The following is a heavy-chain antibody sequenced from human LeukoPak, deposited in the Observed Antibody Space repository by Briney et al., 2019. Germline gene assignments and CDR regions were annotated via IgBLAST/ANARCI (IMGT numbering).Heavy chain of an antibody. Sequence: GASVKVSCKASGGTFSSYAISWVRQAPGHGLEWMGGIIPIFGTANYAQKFQGRVTITADESTSTAYMELSSLRSEDTAVYYCARDLPETLIIAYGMDVWGQGTTVTVSS. CDR2: IIPIFGTA. D-gene: IGHD2/OR15-2a*01. CDR1: GGTFSSYA. V-gene: IGHV1-69*13. CDR3: ARDLPETLIIAYGMDV. J-gene: IGHJ6*02.